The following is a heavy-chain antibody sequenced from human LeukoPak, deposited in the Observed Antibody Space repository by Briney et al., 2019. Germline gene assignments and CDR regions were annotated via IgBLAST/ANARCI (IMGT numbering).Heavy chain of an antibody. Sequence: AASVKVSCKASGYTFTRYGIGWVRQAPGQGHEWMGWISPNNGKTSYAQKFQGRVTMTTDTSTSTAYMELRSLPSDDTAVYYCAARPSSLPYYFDYWGQGTLVTVSS. CDR2: ISPNNGKT. CDR3: AARPSSLPYYFDY. CDR1: GYTFTRYG. J-gene: IGHJ4*02. V-gene: IGHV1-18*01.